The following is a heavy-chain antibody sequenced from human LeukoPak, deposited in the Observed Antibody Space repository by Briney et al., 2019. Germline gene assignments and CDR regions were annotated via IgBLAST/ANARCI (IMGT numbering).Heavy chain of an antibody. D-gene: IGHD3-16*01. V-gene: IGHV4-30-2*01. J-gene: IGHJ4*02. CDR2: IYHSGST. Sequence: SETLSLTCAVSGGSISSGGYSWSWIRQPPGKGLEWIGYIYHSGSTYYNPSLKSRATISVDRSKNQFSLKLSSVTAADTAVYYRARAVAKRTNYVLSPWGQGTLVTVSS. CDR1: GGSISSGGYS. CDR3: ARAVAKRTNYVLSP.